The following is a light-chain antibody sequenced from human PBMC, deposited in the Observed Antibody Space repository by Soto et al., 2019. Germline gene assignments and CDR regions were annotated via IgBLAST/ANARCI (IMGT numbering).Light chain of an antibody. J-gene: IGKJ4*01. CDR2: GTS. Sequence: EIVLTQSPGTLSLSPGERVTLSCRASQSISNNHLAWYQQKPGQAPRLLIHGTSNRATGIPDRFSGSGSGTDFTLTFSRLELEDFAVYYCEYYGTSITFGGGTKVEIK. V-gene: IGKV3-20*01. CDR1: QSISNNH. CDR3: EYYGTSIT.